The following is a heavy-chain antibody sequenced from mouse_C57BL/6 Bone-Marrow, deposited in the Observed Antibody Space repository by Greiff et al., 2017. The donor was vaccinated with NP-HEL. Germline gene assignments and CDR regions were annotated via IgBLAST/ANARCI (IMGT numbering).Heavy chain of an antibody. CDR2: IYPGDGDT. J-gene: IGHJ3*01. V-gene: IGHV1-80*01. D-gene: IGHD2-1*01. Sequence: QVQLQQSGAELVKPGASVKISCKASGYAFSSYWMNWVTQRPGKGLEWIGQIYPGDGDTNYNGKFKGKATLTADKSSSTAYMQLSSLTSEDSAVDFCAYGNHVIWFAYWGQGTLVTVSA. CDR1: GYAFSSYW. CDR3: AYGNHVIWFAY.